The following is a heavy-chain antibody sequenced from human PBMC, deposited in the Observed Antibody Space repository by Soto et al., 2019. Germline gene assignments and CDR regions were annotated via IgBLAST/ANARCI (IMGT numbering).Heavy chain of an antibody. CDR3: ARGYCTNGVCYPAPFDY. Sequence: PSETLSLTCTVSGGSISSGGYYWSWIRQHPGKGLEWIGYIYYSGSTYYNPSLKSRVTISVDTSKNQFSLKLISVTAADTAVYYCARGYCTNGVCYPAPFDYWGQGTLVTVSS. J-gene: IGHJ4*02. V-gene: IGHV4-31*03. CDR2: IYYSGST. CDR1: GGSISSGGYY. D-gene: IGHD2-8*01.